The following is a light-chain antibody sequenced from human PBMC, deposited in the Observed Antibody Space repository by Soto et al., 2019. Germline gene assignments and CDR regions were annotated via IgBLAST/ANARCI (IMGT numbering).Light chain of an antibody. Sequence: EIVLTQSPATLSLSPGERATLSCRASQSVSRNYLAWYQHKPGQAPTLLIYGASRRTPGIPDRFSGSGSGTDFTLTISGLEPEDFAVYYCQQYGDSPRTFGQGTRWIS. CDR1: QSVSRNY. CDR2: GAS. V-gene: IGKV3-20*01. J-gene: IGKJ1*01. CDR3: QQYGDSPRT.